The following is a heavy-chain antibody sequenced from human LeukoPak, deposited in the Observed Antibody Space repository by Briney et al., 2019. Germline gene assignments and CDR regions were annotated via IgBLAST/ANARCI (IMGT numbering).Heavy chain of an antibody. CDR3: ARIGVVVITADAFDI. Sequence: SPSETLSLTCTVSGGSISSYYWSWIRQPAGKGLEWIGRIYTSGSTNYNPSLKSRVTMSVDTSKNQFSLKLSSVTAADTAVYYCARIGVVVITADAFDIWGQGTMVTVSS. D-gene: IGHD3-22*01. CDR2: IYTSGST. CDR1: GGSISSYY. J-gene: IGHJ3*02. V-gene: IGHV4-4*07.